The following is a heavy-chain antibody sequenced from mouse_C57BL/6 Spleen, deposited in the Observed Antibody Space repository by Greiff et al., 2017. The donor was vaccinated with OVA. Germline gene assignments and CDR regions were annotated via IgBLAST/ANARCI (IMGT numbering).Heavy chain of an antibody. CDR3: ASNPHYYGSGYFDV. CDR2: INPNNGGT. D-gene: IGHD1-1*01. CDR1: EYTFTDYN. J-gene: IGHJ1*03. Sequence: EVQLQQSGPELVKPGASVKMSCKASEYTFTDYNMHWVKQSHGKSLEWIGYINPNNGGTSYNQKFKGKATLTVNKSSSTAYMELRSLTSEDSAVYYCASNPHYYGSGYFDVWGTGTTVTVSS. V-gene: IGHV1-22*01.